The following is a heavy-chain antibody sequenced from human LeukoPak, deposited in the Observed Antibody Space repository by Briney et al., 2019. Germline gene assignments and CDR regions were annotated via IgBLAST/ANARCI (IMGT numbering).Heavy chain of an antibody. Sequence: PGGSLRLSCAASGFAFSSYGMHWVRQAPGKGLEWVAVISYDGSSKYYADSVKGRFTISRDNSKNTLYLQMNSLRADDTALYYCAKDTVTGAFDYWGQGTLVTVSS. V-gene: IGHV3-30*18. J-gene: IGHJ4*02. CDR2: ISYDGSSK. CDR1: GFAFSSYG. CDR3: AKDTVTGAFDY. D-gene: IGHD4-17*01.